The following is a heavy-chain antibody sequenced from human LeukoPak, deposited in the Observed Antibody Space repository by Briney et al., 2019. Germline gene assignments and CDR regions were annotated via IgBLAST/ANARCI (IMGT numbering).Heavy chain of an antibody. Sequence: GGSLRLSCAASGFTFSTYAMSWVRQAPGKGLEWVSAISGSGGSTYYADSVKGRFTISRDNSKNTLYLQMNSLRAEDTAVYYCAKDIVVVPASDAFDIWGQGTMVTVSS. J-gene: IGHJ3*02. V-gene: IGHV3-23*01. CDR1: GFTFSTYA. D-gene: IGHD2-2*01. CDR3: AKDIVVVPASDAFDI. CDR2: ISGSGGST.